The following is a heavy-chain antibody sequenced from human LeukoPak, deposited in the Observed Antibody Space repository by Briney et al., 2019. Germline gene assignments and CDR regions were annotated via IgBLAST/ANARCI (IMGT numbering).Heavy chain of an antibody. Sequence: GGSLRLSCAASGFTFSSYGMHWVRQAPGKGLEWVAFIWHDGSNKYYADSVKGRFTISRDNSKNTLYLQMNSLRAEDTAVYYCAKDGPRGIAAREYYFDYWGQGTLVTVSS. CDR2: IWHDGSNK. J-gene: IGHJ4*02. CDR3: AKDGPRGIAAREYYFDY. V-gene: IGHV3-30*02. D-gene: IGHD6-6*01. CDR1: GFTFSSYG.